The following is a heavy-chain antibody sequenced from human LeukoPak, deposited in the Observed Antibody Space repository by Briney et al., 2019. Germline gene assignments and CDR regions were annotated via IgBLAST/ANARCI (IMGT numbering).Heavy chain of an antibody. CDR3: AKDLGGGTDY. D-gene: IGHD2-15*01. Sequence: PGGSLRLSCAASGFTFSSYAMSWVRQAPGKGLEWVSVISGSGGSTYYADSAKGRFTISRDNSKNTLYLQMNSLRAEDTAVYYCAKDLGGGTDYWGQGTLVTVSS. CDR1: GFTFSSYA. J-gene: IGHJ4*02. V-gene: IGHV3-23*01. CDR2: ISGSGGST.